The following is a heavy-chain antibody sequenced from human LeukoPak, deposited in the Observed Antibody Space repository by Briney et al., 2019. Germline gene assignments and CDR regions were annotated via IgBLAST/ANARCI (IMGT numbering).Heavy chain of an antibody. Sequence: PSETLSLTCTVSGGSVSGGNYYWSWIRQPAGKGLEWIGRISTSGTTNYNPSLKSRITISIGTSKNQFSLNLSSATAADTAVYYCARDTGSGWFDYWGQGTLVTVSS. J-gene: IGHJ4*02. CDR2: ISTSGTT. CDR3: ARDTGSGWFDY. D-gene: IGHD6-19*01. CDR1: GGSVSGGNYY. V-gene: IGHV4-61*02.